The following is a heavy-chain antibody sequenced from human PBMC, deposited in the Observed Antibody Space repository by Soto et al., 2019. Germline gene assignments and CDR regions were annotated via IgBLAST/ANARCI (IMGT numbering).Heavy chain of an antibody. D-gene: IGHD2-8*01. V-gene: IGHV4-59*01. CDR2: IYYSGST. J-gene: IGHJ4*02. CDR1: GGSISSYY. Sequence: SETLSLTCTVSGGSISSYYWSWIRQPPGKGLEWIGYIYYSGSTNYNPSLKSRVTISVDTSKNQFSLKLSSVTAAETAVYYCARSDLIMVYEPATYFDYWGQGTLVTVSS. CDR3: ARSDLIMVYEPATYFDY.